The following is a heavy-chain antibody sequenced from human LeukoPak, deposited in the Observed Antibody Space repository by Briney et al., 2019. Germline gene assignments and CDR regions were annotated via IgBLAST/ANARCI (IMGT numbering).Heavy chain of an antibody. J-gene: IGHJ3*02. CDR1: GGSISSYY. D-gene: IGHD4-17*01. CDR3: AKEKPDSGDYVDVFNI. CDR2: IYYSGST. V-gene: IGHV4-59*01. Sequence: PSETLSLTCTVSGGSISSYYWSWIRQPPGKGLEWIGYIYYSGSTNYNPSLKSRVTISVDTSKNQFSLKLSSVTAADTAVYYCAKEKPDSGDYVDVFNIGGKGKMVTVFS.